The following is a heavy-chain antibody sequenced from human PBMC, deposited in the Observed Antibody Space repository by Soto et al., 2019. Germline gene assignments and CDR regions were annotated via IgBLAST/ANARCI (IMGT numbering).Heavy chain of an antibody. D-gene: IGHD3-9*01. CDR3: ARVNYDILTGLFDP. V-gene: IGHV4-59*01. J-gene: IGHJ5*02. CDR2: IYYSGST. CDR1: GGSISSYY. Sequence: ETLSLTCSVSGGSISSYYWSWIRQPPGKGLEWIGYIYYSGSTNYNPSLKSRVTISVDTSKNQFSLKLSSVTAADTAVYYCARVNYDILTGLFDPWGQGTLVTVSS.